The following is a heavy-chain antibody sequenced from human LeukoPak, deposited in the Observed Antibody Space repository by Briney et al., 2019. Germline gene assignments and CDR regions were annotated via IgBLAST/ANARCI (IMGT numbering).Heavy chain of an antibody. CDR3: ARGADGVSSNSRGWFDP. V-gene: IGHV3-23*01. J-gene: IGHJ5*02. D-gene: IGHD2-15*01. CDR1: GFTFSSYA. CDR2: FSGSGGST. Sequence: GGSLRLSCAASGFTFSSYAMSWVRQAPGKGLEWVSSFSGSGGSTYYADSVKGRFTISRDNSKNTLYLQMNSLRAEDTAVYSCARGADGVSSNSRGWFDPWGQGTLVTVSS.